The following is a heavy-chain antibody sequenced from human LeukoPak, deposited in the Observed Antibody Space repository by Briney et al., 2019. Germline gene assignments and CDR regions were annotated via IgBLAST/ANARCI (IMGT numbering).Heavy chain of an antibody. CDR2: ISGSGGST. D-gene: IGHD3-10*01. J-gene: IGHJ6*02. CDR3: AKGGVVTKGRYYGMDV. Sequence: GGSLRLSCAASGFTFSSYAMSWVRQAPGKGLEWVSAISGSGGSTYYADSVKGRFTISRDNSKNTLYLQMNSLRAEDTAVYYCAKGGVVTKGRYYGMDVWGQGTTVTVSS. V-gene: IGHV3-23*01. CDR1: GFTFSSYA.